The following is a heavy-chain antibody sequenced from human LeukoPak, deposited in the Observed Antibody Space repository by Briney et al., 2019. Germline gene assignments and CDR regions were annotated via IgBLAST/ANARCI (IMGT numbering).Heavy chain of an antibody. CDR2: TYYTSTWYN. CDR3: ARGKIGAAGTFVY. V-gene: IGHV6-1*01. Sequence: SQTLSLTCAISGDSVSSKSATWNWIRQSPSRGLEWLGRTYYTSTWYNDYAVSVKSRISINADTSKNQLSLHLNSVTPEDTAVYFCARGKIGAAGTFVYWGQGTLVTVSS. CDR1: GDSVSSKSAT. D-gene: IGHD6-13*01. J-gene: IGHJ4*02.